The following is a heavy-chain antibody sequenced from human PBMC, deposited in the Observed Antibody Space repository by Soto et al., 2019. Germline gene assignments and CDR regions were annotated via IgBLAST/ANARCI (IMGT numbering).Heavy chain of an antibody. CDR2: IYYSGST. CDR1: GGSISSSSYY. V-gene: IGHV4-39*01. CDR3: ASTLYCSSTSCYYFDY. J-gene: IGHJ4*02. D-gene: IGHD2-2*01. Sequence: PSETLSLTCTVSGGSISSSSYYWGWIRQPPGKGLEWIGSIYYSGSTYYNPSLKSRVTISVDTSKNQFSLKLSSVTAADTAVYYCASTLYCSSTSCYYFDYWGQGTLVTVSS.